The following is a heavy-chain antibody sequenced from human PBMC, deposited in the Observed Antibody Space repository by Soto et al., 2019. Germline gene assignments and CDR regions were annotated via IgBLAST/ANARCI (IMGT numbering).Heavy chain of an antibody. CDR2: ISGSGGRT. J-gene: IGHJ4*02. CDR3: AKGDFWSGPQENHDY. D-gene: IGHD3-3*01. V-gene: IGHV3-23*01. Sequence: PGGSLRLSCAASGFTFSSYAMSWVRQAPGKGLEWVSAISGSGGRTYYADSVKGRFTISRDNSKNTLYLQMNSLRAEDTAVYYCAKGDFWSGPQENHDYWGQGTLVTVSS. CDR1: GFTFSSYA.